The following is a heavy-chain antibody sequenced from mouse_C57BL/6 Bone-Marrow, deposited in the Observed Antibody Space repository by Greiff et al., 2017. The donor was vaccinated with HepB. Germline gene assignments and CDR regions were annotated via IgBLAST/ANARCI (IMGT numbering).Heavy chain of an antibody. J-gene: IGHJ3*01. CDR3: TRSDDGYYRYWFAY. CDR2: IDPETGGT. CDR1: GYTFTDYE. D-gene: IGHD2-3*01. Sequence: QVQLKQSGAELVRPGASVTLSCKASGYTFTDYEMHWVKQTPVHGLEWIGAIDPETGGTAYNQKFKGKAILTADTSSSTAYMELRSLTSEDSAVYYCTRSDDGYYRYWFAYWGQGTLVTVSA. V-gene: IGHV1-15*01.